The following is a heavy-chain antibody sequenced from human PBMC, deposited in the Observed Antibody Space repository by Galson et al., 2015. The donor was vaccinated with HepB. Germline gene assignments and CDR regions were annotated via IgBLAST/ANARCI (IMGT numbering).Heavy chain of an antibody. Sequence: SLRLSCAASGFTFTHHAISWVRQVPGKGLEWLGGIDGTGTYTFHADSVKGRFTISRDNSRNTVYLQMNGLRREDTALYSCAKDGASGAFFDYWGQGTLVTVSS. V-gene: IGHV3-23*01. CDR1: GFTFTHHA. CDR2: IDGTGTYT. CDR3: AKDGASGAFFDY. D-gene: IGHD7-27*01. J-gene: IGHJ4*02.